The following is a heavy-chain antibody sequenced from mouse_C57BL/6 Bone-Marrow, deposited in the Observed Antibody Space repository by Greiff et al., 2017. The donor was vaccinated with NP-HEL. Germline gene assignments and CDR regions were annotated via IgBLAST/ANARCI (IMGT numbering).Heavy chain of an antibody. CDR3: ARREDYDAEMDY. J-gene: IGHJ4*01. CDR2: ISSGGSYT. Sequence: EVMLVESGGDLVKPGGSLKLSCAASGFTFSSYGMSWVRQTPDKRLEWVATISSGGSYTYYPDSVKGRFTISRDNAKNTLYLQMSSLKSEDTAMYYCARREDYDAEMDYWGQGTSVTVSS. D-gene: IGHD2-4*01. CDR1: GFTFSSYG. V-gene: IGHV5-6*02.